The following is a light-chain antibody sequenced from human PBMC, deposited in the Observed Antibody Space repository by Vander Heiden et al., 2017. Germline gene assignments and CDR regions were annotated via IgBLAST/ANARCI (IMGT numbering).Light chain of an antibody. CDR1: QSISTW. CDR3: QLYNDYSWT. J-gene: IGKJ1*01. V-gene: IGKV1-5*03. CDR2: KAS. Sequence: DIQMTQSPSTLSASVGDRVTITCRASQSISTWLAWYQQKPGKAPKLLIYKASSLESGVPSRFSGSGSGTEFTLTISSLQPDDFATYYCQLYNDYSWTFGQETKVEIK.